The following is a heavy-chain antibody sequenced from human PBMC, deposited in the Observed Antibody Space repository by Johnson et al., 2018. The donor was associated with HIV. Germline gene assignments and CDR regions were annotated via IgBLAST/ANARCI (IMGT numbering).Heavy chain of an antibody. J-gene: IGHJ3*02. CDR3: ARSFGVTTPGAFDI. Sequence: QMLLVESGGGLVQPGGSLRLSCAASGFTFSDHYMDWVRQAPGKGLEWVAVISYDGSNKYYADSVKGRFTISRDNSKNTLYLQMNSLRAEDTAVYYCARSFGVTTPGAFDIWGQGTMVTVSS. V-gene: IGHV3-30*03. CDR2: ISYDGSNK. D-gene: IGHD3-3*01. CDR1: GFTFSDHY.